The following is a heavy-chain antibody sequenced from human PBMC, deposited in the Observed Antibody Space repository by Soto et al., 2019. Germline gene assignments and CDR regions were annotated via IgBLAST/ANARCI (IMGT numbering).Heavy chain of an antibody. Sequence: SETLSLTCTVSGGSISSGDYYWSWIRQPPGKGLEWIGYIYYSGSTYYNPSLKSRVTISVDTSKNQFSLKLSSVTAADTAVYYCARIAGYSYGLDYWGQGTLVTVSS. CDR3: ARIAGYSYGLDY. CDR2: IYYSGST. D-gene: IGHD5-18*01. V-gene: IGHV4-30-4*01. CDR1: GGSISSGDYY. J-gene: IGHJ4*02.